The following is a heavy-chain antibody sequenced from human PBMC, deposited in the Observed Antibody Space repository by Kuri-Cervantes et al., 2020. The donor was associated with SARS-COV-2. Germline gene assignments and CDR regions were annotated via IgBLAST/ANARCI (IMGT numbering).Heavy chain of an antibody. CDR2: IWHDGSNK. CDR3: ALYGDYYY. D-gene: IGHD4-17*01. J-gene: IGHJ4*02. CDR1: GFTFSSYG. Sequence: GESLKISCAASGFTFSSYGMHWVRQAPGKGLEWVAVIWHDGSNKYYADSVKGRFTISRDNSKNTLYLQMNSLRAEDTAVYYCALYGDYYYWGQGTLVTVSS. V-gene: IGHV3-33*08.